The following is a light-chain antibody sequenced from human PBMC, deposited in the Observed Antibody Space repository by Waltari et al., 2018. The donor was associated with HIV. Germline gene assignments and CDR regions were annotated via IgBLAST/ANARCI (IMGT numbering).Light chain of an antibody. V-gene: IGLV2-14*03. CDR1: SSDISTYSF. J-gene: IGLJ2*01. Sequence: QSALTQPASVSGSPGQSITISCTGTSSDISTYSFVSWYQKHPDKAPKLLIYDVYNRTSWVSRRFSGSKSGYTASLTISSIQADDEADYYCSSYTTTNTVVFGGGTKFTVL. CDR3: SSYTTTNTVV. CDR2: DVY.